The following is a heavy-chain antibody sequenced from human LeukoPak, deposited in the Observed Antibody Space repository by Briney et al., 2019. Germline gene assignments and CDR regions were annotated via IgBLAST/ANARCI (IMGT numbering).Heavy chain of an antibody. Sequence: GASVKVSCKASGGTFSSYAISWVRQAPGQGLEWMGRITPILGIANYAQKFQGRVTITADKSTSTAYMELSSLRSEDTAVYYCARGGSISDYYDSSGYYLDYWGQGTLVTVSS. D-gene: IGHD3-22*01. V-gene: IGHV1-69*04. CDR1: GGTFSSYA. CDR3: ARGGSISDYYDSSGYYLDY. CDR2: ITPILGIA. J-gene: IGHJ4*02.